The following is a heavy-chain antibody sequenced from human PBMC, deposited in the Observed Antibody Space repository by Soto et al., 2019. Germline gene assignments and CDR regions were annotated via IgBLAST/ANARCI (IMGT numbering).Heavy chain of an antibody. CDR2: IKDDASVT. V-gene: IGHV3-74*01. Sequence: GGSLRLSCTASGTTISGYWMSWVRQVPGKGPEWVSRIKDDASVTSYADSVKGRFSISRDNAKNTLYLQMNSLRAEDTAIYYCAKSDWFAPWGQGTLVTVSS. D-gene: IGHD2-21*01. J-gene: IGHJ5*02. CDR3: AKSDWFAP. CDR1: GTTISGYW.